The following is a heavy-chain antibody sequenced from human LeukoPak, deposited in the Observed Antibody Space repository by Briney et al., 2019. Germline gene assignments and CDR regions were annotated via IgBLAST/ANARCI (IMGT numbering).Heavy chain of an antibody. CDR1: GGSISSHY. V-gene: IGHV4-59*08. CDR3: ARLLGYCSGGSCYPRWFAP. J-gene: IGHJ5*02. CDR2: ISYSGST. Sequence: SETPSLTCTVSGGSISSHYWNWIRQPPGKGLEWIGYISYSGSTNYNPSLKSRVTMSLDTSKNHFSLKLTSVTAADTAVYYCARLLGYCSGGSCYPRWFAPWGQGTLVTVSS. D-gene: IGHD2-15*01.